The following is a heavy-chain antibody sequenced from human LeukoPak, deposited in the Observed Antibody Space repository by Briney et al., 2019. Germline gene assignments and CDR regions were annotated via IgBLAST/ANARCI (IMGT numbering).Heavy chain of an antibody. CDR3: ASLSTVVAANFDY. CDR2: ISSSGSTI. CDR1: GFTFSSYE. D-gene: IGHD2-15*01. Sequence: GGSLRLSCAASGFTFSSYEMNWVRQAPGKGLEWVSYISSSGSTIYYADSVKGRFTISRDNAKNSLYLQMNSLRAEDTAVYYCASLSTVVAANFDYWGQGTLVTVSS. J-gene: IGHJ4*02. V-gene: IGHV3-48*03.